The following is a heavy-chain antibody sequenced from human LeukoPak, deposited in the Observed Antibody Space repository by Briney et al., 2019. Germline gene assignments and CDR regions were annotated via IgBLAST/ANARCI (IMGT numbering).Heavy chain of an antibody. Sequence: GGSLRLSCAASGFTFSSYSMNWVRQAPGKGLEWVSGISWNSGSIVYADSVKGRFTISRDNAKNSLYLQMNSLRAEDTALYYCAKDYSSGWYVDYWGQGTLVTVSS. CDR2: ISWNSGSI. J-gene: IGHJ4*02. V-gene: IGHV3-9*01. CDR3: AKDYSSGWYVDY. D-gene: IGHD6-19*01. CDR1: GFTFSSYS.